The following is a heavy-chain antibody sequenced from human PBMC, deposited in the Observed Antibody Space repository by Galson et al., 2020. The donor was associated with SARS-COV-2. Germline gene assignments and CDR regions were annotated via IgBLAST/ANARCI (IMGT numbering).Heavy chain of an antibody. CDR3: ARAEGDYYDSSGYVTLDYAFDI. J-gene: IGHJ3*02. CDR2: VIPILALA. V-gene: IGHV1-69*02. Sequence: SVQVSCKASGGPFSNNTISWVRQDPGQGLEWMGRVIPILALANYAQKFQGRVTITADKSTSTAYMELRSLRSEDTAVYYCARAEGDYYDSSGYVTLDYAFDIWGQGTMVTVSS. D-gene: IGHD3-22*01. CDR1: GGPFSNNT.